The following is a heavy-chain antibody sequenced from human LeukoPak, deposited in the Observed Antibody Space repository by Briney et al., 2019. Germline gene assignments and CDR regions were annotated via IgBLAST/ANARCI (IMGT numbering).Heavy chain of an antibody. CDR2: IYSGGRT. CDR3: ATDYGSGSRYYYYYYMDV. J-gene: IGHJ6*03. Sequence: GGSLRLSCAASGFTVSSNYMSWVRQAPGKGLEWVSVIYSGGRTYYADSVKGRFTISRDNSKNTLYLQMNSLRAEDTAVYYCATDYGSGSRYYYYYYMDVWGKGTTVTISS. CDR1: GFTVSSNY. V-gene: IGHV3-66*01. D-gene: IGHD3-10*01.